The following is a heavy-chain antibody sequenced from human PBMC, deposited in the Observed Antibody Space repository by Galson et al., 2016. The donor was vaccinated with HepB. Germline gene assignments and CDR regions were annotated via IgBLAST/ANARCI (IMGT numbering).Heavy chain of an antibody. CDR2: LSVSGAYT. Sequence: SLRLSCAASGFTFRTYSMNWVRQAPGKGLEWVSSLSVSGAYTYYADSVKGRFTISRDNVRNSLYLQMNSLRVDDTAIYYCAIDYDGSAYFLGSPTDFWGQGALVTVSS. J-gene: IGHJ4*02. V-gene: IGHV3-21*04. CDR3: AIDYDGSAYFLGSPTDF. CDR1: GFTFRTYS. D-gene: IGHD3-22*01.